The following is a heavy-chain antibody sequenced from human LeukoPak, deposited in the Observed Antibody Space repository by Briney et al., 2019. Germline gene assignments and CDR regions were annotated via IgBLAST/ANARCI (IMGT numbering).Heavy chain of an antibody. J-gene: IGHJ4*02. D-gene: IGHD3-10*01. CDR1: GFTFNSYW. CDR3: ASGLMVRGGTFDY. Sequence: PGGSLRLSCAASGFTFNSYWVHWVRQAPGKGLVWVSRINNDGSNTIYADSVKGRFTISRDNAKNSLYLQMNSLRAEDTAVYYCASGLMVRGGTFDYWGQGNLVTVSS. CDR2: INNDGSNT. V-gene: IGHV3-74*01.